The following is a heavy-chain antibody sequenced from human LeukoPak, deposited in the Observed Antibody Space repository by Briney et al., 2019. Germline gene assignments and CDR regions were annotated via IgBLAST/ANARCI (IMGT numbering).Heavy chain of an antibody. Sequence: GGSLRLSCAASGFTFSTYSMNWVRQAPGKGLEWVSYISSSSSTIYYADSVKGRFTISRDNSKNTLYLQMNSLRAEHTAVYYCAKDVYSGSYYLIDAFDIWGQGTMVTVSS. CDR3: AKDVYSGSYYLIDAFDI. CDR2: ISSSSSTI. D-gene: IGHD1-26*01. J-gene: IGHJ3*02. V-gene: IGHV3-48*01. CDR1: GFTFSTYS.